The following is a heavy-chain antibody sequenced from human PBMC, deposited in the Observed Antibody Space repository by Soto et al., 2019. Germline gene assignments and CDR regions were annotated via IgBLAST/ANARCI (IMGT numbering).Heavy chain of an antibody. D-gene: IGHD3-9*01. Sequence: GGSLRLSCSASGFAFSSYAMHWVRQAPGKGLEYVSAISSNGGSTYYADSVKGRFTISRDNSKNTLYLQMNSLRAEDTAVYYCAGDLEGNYYDILTGYYKVGYFDYWGQGTLVTVSS. V-gene: IGHV3-64*04. CDR2: ISSNGGST. J-gene: IGHJ4*02. CDR1: GFAFSSYA. CDR3: AGDLEGNYYDILTGYYKVGYFDY.